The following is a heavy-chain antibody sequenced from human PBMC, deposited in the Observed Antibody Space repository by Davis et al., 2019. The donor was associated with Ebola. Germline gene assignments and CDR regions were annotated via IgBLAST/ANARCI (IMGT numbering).Heavy chain of an antibody. CDR1: GGSISSYY. Sequence: GSLRLSCTVSGGSISSYYWSWIRQPPGKGLEWIGYIYYSGSTNYNPSLKSRVTISVDTSKNQFSLKLSSVTAADTAVYYCARVVAVAGTAGFGYYYYGMDVWGQGTTVTVSS. D-gene: IGHD6-19*01. CDR2: IYYSGST. CDR3: ARVVAVAGTAGFGYYYYGMDV. V-gene: IGHV4-59*01. J-gene: IGHJ6*02.